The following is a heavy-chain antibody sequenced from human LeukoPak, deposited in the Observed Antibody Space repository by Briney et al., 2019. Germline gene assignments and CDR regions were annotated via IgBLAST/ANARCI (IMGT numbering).Heavy chain of an antibody. J-gene: IGHJ4*02. D-gene: IGHD5-24*01. Sequence: MPGGSLRLSCAASGFTFSSYAMNWVRQAPGKGLEWVSSISSSSSYIYYADSVKGRFTISRDNAKNSLYLQMNSLRAEDTAVYYCARVSVEMATIRWGQGTLVTVSS. V-gene: IGHV3-21*01. CDR3: ARVSVEMATIR. CDR1: GFTFSSYA. CDR2: ISSSSSYI.